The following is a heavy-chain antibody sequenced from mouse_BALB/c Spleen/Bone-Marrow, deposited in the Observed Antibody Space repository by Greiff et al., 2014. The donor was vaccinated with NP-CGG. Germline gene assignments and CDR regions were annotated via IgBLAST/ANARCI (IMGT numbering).Heavy chain of an antibody. J-gene: IGHJ4*01. D-gene: IGHD2-3*01. CDR2: ISDGGSYT. CDR3: ARGPHDDDMDY. V-gene: IGHV5-4*02. Sequence: EVKVEESGGGLVKPGGSLKLSCAASGFTLSDYYMYWVRQTPEKRLEWVATISDGGSYTYYPDSVKGRFTISRDNVKNNLYLQMSSLKSEDTAMYYCARGPHDDDMDYWGQGTSVTFSS. CDR1: GFTLSDYY.